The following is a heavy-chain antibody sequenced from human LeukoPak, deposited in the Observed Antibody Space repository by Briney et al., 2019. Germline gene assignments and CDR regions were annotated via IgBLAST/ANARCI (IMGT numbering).Heavy chain of an antibody. Sequence: GASVKVSCKASGYTFTSYAMYWVRQAPGEGLEWMGWINTNTGNPTYAQGFTGRFVFSLDTSVSTAYLQISSLKAEDTAVYYCAREKICTNGVCPFLDYWGQGTLVTVSS. V-gene: IGHV7-4-1*02. J-gene: IGHJ4*02. D-gene: IGHD2-8*01. CDR1: GYTFTSYA. CDR3: AREKICTNGVCPFLDY. CDR2: INTNTGNP.